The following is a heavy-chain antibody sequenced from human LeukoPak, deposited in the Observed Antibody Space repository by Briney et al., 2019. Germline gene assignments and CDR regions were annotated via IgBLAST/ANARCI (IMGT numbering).Heavy chain of an antibody. J-gene: IGHJ4*01. CDR1: GFTFSGWT. CDR2: ISESGGST. CDR3: SKDGWEC. V-gene: IGHV3-23*01. Sequence: VGSLRLSRAASGFTFSGWTMSWVRQAPGKGLDWVSTISESGGSTYYADSVKGRFTISRDNSKNTLYLQMNSLRAEDTAIYYCSKDGWECWGHGNLVSVSS. D-gene: IGHD1-26*01.